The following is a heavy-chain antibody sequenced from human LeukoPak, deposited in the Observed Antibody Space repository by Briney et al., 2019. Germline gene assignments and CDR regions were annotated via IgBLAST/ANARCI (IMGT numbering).Heavy chain of an antibody. V-gene: IGHV4-39*01. Sequence: TSETLSLTCSVSGGSISSSSDYWGWMRQPPGKGLEWIGSIRYSGSTYYNPSLKSRVTISADTSKNQFSLKLSSVTAADTAVYYCVAQSGYFQFDPWGQGTLVTVSS. CDR3: VAQSGYFQFDP. CDR1: GGSISSSSDY. D-gene: IGHD3-3*01. CDR2: IRYSGST. J-gene: IGHJ5*02.